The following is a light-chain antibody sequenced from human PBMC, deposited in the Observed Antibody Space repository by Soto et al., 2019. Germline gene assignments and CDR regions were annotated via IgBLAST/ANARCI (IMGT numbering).Light chain of an antibody. V-gene: IGLV4-69*01. J-gene: IGLJ2*01. CDR2: VSTEGSH. Sequence: QLVLTQSPSASASLGASVKLTCTLSSGHSNYVIAWHQHQPEKGPRYLMKVSTEGSHAKGDGIPPRFSGSSSGAERYLTISNLQSDDEADYYCQTWDTDIPVFGGGTQLTVL. CDR3: QTWDTDIPV. CDR1: SGHSNYV.